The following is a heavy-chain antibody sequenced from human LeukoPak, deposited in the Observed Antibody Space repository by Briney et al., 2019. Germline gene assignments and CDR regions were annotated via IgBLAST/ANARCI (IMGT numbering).Heavy chain of an antibody. CDR2: LSYDGSNK. J-gene: IGHJ4*02. V-gene: IGHV3-30*04. CDR1: RFTFSNYA. CDR3: AREGIAVAIYYFDY. D-gene: IGHD6-19*01. Sequence: GGSLRLSCAASRFTFSNYAMHWVRQARAKGQEGVAVLSYDGSNKQYADCGKGGFTISRDNSKNTLYLQMNSLRAEDTAVYYCAREGIAVAIYYFDYWGQGTLVTVSS.